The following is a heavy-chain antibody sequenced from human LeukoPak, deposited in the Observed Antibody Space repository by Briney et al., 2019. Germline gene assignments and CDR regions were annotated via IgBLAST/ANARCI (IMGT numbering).Heavy chain of an antibody. V-gene: IGHV4-59*01. CDR1: GGSINSYY. D-gene: IGHD3-9*01. CDR2: IYYSGST. J-gene: IGHJ4*02. CDR3: ARRRILRYFDWRIYFDY. Sequence: PSETLSLTCTVSGGSINSYYWSWIRQPPGKGLEWIGYIYYSGSTNYNPSLKSRVTISVHTSKNQFSLKLSSVTAADTAVYYCARRRILRYFDWRIYFDYWGQGTLVTVSS.